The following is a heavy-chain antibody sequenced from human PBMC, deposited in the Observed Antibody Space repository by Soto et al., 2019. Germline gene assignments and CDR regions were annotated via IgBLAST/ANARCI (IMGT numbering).Heavy chain of an antibody. V-gene: IGHV1-69*12. CDR3: ARSRFVVGVTEDYYGMDV. J-gene: IGHJ6*02. CDR1: GGTFSNSP. Sequence: QVQVVQSGAVVKKPGSSVKVSCKSSGGTFSNSPISWVRQAPGQGLEWVGGVIPVFKTANYAQKFQGRVTITADESTTTAYMGLTSLRSGDTAVYYCARSRFVVGVTEDYYGMDVWGQGTTVTVSS. CDR2: VIPVFKTA. D-gene: IGHD2-15*01.